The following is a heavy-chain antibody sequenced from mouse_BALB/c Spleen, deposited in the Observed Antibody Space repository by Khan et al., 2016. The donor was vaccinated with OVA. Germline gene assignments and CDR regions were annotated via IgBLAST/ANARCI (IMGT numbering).Heavy chain of an antibody. CDR1: GYTFTSYV. D-gene: IGHD1-1*01. V-gene: IGHV1S136*01. CDR2: ISPNSDGS. CDR3: LRYLYYYGSADEGYAY. J-gene: IGHJ3*01. Sequence: VQLKESGPQLVKPGASVKMSCKASGYTFTSYVMHWVKQKPGQGLEWIGYISPNSDGSKSNEKFRGKATLTTDKSSSTAYMELSSTTFEDSALSCCLRYLYYYGSADEGYAYWGQGTLVTVSA.